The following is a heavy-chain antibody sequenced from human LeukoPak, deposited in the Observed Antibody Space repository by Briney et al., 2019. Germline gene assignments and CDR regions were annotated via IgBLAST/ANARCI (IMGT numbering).Heavy chain of an antibody. Sequence: ASVKVSCKASGYTFTSYGISWVRQAPGQGLEWMGWVSAYNGNTNYAQKLQGRVTMTTDTSTSTAYMELRSLRCDDTAVYYCWGVLTLDYWGQGTLVTVSS. CDR3: WGVLTLDY. J-gene: IGHJ4*02. D-gene: IGHD3-16*01. V-gene: IGHV1-18*01. CDR2: VSAYNGNT. CDR1: GYTFTSYG.